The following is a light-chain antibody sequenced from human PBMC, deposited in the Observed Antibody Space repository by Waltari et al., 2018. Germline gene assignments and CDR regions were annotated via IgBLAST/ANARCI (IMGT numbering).Light chain of an antibody. CDR1: GRDIGAYDY. Sequence: QSALTQPASVSGSPGQSITISCTGTGRDIGAYDYVSWYQQHPAKVPKVIIYDFSLRPSGISDRFSGAKSGNTASLTISVLQAEGEGDYCCSSFTTSDTLVIFGGGTKVTVL. V-gene: IGLV2-14*03. J-gene: IGLJ2*01. CDR2: DFS. CDR3: SSFTTSDTLVI.